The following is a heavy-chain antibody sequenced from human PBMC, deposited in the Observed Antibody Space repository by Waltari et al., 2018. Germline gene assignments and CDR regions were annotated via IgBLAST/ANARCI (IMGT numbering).Heavy chain of an antibody. V-gene: IGHV3-73*01. CDR1: ASASSGAT. CDR2: IRRQPFNYAT. D-gene: IGHD1-1*01. J-gene: IGHJ4*02. CDR3: SGGEVTGTDF. Sequence: EVQVVESGGGWVQPGGSLSLPCPASASASSGATIHWARQTSGRGLEWVGRIRRQPFNYATAYSESVKGRFTISRDDSKNTAYLQMNNLMTEDTAVYYCSGGEVTGTDFWGQGTLVTVSS.